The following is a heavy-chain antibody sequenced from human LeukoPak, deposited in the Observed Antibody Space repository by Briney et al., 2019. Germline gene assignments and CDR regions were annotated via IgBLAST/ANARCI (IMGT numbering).Heavy chain of an antibody. J-gene: IGHJ4*02. CDR2: ISGSGMHT. Sequence: GGSLRLSCAASGFTFRGHAMNWVRQAPGKGLEWVSSISGSGMHTYYADPVKGRCTISRDNSKNTTDLQMNSLRAEDTAIYYCAKAVLRYYEGLFDFWGGGILVTVSS. CDR1: GFTFRGHA. V-gene: IGHV3-23*01. CDR3: AKAVLRYYEGLFDF. D-gene: IGHD3-9*01.